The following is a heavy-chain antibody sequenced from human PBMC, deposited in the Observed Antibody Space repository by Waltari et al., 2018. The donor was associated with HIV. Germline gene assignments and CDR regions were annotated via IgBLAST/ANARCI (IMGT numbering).Heavy chain of an antibody. CDR3: AKDGGTYTGYFDV. V-gene: IGHV3-23*01. J-gene: IGHJ2*01. Sequence: EVQLLESGGDLVQPGGSLRLSCGASEFTFCSFDMHWVRQAPGRGLGWVSFITGDVSSTLYADSVKGLFSISRDNSRNTLYLQMNRLRDDDTAVYYCAKDGGTYTGYFDVWGRGTLVTVSS. CDR2: ITGDVSST. CDR1: EFTFCSFD. D-gene: IGHD1-26*01.